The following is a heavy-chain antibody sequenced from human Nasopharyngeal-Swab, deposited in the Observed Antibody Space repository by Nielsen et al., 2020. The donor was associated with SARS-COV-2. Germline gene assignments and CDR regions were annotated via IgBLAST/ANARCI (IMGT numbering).Heavy chain of an antibody. CDR2: IFYSGST. CDR3: ARDAYSSRGLYYYGLDV. Sequence: GSLRLSCAASGFTFRSYAISWVRQAPGKGLEWIGYIFYSGSTNYNPSLKSRVTISVDTSKNQFSLKLSSVTAADTAVYYCARDAYSSRGLYYYGLDVWGQGTTVTVSS. V-gene: IGHV4-59*01. CDR1: GFTFRSYA. D-gene: IGHD6-13*01. J-gene: IGHJ6*02.